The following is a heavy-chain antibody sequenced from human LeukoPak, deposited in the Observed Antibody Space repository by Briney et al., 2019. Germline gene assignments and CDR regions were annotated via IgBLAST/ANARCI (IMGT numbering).Heavy chain of an antibody. Sequence: PGGSLRLSCAASGFTFSDYYMSWIRQAPGKGLEWIGSIYYSGSTYYNPSLKSRVTISVDTSKNQFSLKLSSVTAADTAVYYCARVHYYDNSGYWFFDYWGQGTLVTVSS. CDR2: IYYSGST. CDR1: GFTFSDYY. CDR3: ARVHYYDNSGYWFFDY. D-gene: IGHD3-22*01. J-gene: IGHJ4*02. V-gene: IGHV4-38-2*01.